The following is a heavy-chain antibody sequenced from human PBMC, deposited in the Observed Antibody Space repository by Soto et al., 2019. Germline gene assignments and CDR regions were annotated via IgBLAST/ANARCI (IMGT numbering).Heavy chain of an antibody. CDR1: SGSIRSYY. J-gene: IGHJ4*02. CDR2: IYYSGST. V-gene: IGHV4-59*01. Sequence: SETLSLTCTVSSGSIRSYYWSWIRQPPGKGLEWIGYIYYSGSTNYNPSLKSRVTISVDASKNQFSLKLTSVTAADMAVYYCARRATGTTNNHYFDYWGQGTLVTVSS. CDR3: ARRATGTTNNHYFDY. D-gene: IGHD1-1*01.